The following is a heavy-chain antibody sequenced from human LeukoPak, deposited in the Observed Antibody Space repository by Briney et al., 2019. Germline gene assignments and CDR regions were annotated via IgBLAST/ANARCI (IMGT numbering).Heavy chain of an antibody. CDR3: ARVRQGQLWFSAQDAFDI. V-gene: IGHV4-59*02. J-gene: IGHJ3*02. CDR2: IYSSGTT. Sequence: SETLSLTCSVSGGYVSSYSWSWIRQPPGKGLEWLGYIYSSGTTNYNPSLKSRVTISADTSKNQFSLKLSSVTAADTAVYYCARVRQGQLWFSAQDAFDIWGQGTMVTVSS. D-gene: IGHD5-18*01. CDR1: GGYVSSYS.